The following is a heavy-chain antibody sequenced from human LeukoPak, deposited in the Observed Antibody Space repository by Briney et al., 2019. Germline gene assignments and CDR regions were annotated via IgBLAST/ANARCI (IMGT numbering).Heavy chain of an antibody. V-gene: IGHV5-51*01. CDR1: GYRFTRYW. CDR3: ARGKSDIVVVPAAPFDY. D-gene: IGHD2-2*01. CDR2: IYPGDSDP. J-gene: IGHJ4*02. Sequence: PGESLQISCKVSGYRFTRYWIGWVRQLPGKGLEWMGIIYPGDSDPRYSPSFQGEVTISADKSISTAYLQWSSLKASDTAMYYCARGKSDIVVVPAAPFDYWGQGTLVTVSS.